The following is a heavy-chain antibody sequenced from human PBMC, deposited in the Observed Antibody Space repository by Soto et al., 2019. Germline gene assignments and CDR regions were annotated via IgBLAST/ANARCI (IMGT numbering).Heavy chain of an antibody. V-gene: IGHV3-23*01. Sequence: GGSLRLSCAASGFTFSSYAMSWVRQAPGKGLEWVSAISVSGGSTYYADSVKGRFTISRDNSKNTLYLQMNSLRAEDTAVYYCAKDLGRSGYYIDYWGQGTLVTVSS. CDR1: GFTFSSYA. CDR2: ISVSGGST. D-gene: IGHD3-22*01. CDR3: AKDLGRSGYYIDY. J-gene: IGHJ4*02.